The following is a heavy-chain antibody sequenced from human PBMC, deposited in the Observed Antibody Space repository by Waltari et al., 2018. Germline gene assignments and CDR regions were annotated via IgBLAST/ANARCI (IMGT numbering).Heavy chain of an antibody. J-gene: IGHJ3*02. Sequence: QVQLQESGPGLVKPSETLSLTCSVSGGSISSGSYYWTWIRQPAGKGLEWIGRIYTSGSPNDSPALRSRLTISVDTSNNQFSLKLSSVTAADTAVYYCARDPPQLADAFDIWGQGTMVTVSS. D-gene: IGHD3-10*01. CDR1: GGSISSGSYY. V-gene: IGHV4-61*02. CDR2: IYTSGSP. CDR3: ARDPPQLADAFDI.